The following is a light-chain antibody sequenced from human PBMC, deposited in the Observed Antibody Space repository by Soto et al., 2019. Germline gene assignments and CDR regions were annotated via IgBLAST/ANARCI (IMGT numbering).Light chain of an antibody. J-gene: IGKJ2*01. CDR3: QQYYSTPDT. Sequence: DIVMTQSPDSLAVSLGERATINCKSSQSVLYSSNNKNDLACYQQKPGQPPKLLIYWASTRESGVPDRLSGSGSGTDFTLTISSMQAEDVAVYYCQQYYSTPDTFGQGTKLEIK. CDR2: WAS. CDR1: QSVLYSSNNKND. V-gene: IGKV4-1*01.